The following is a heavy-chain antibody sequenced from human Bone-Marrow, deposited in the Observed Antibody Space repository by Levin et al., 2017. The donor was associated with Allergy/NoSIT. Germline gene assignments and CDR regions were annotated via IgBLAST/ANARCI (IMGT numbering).Heavy chain of an antibody. CDR3: AKDGIHGMLRNYGMDV. V-gene: IGHV3-21*01. CDR2: ISSGGHDI. D-gene: IGHD3-10*02. Sequence: GGSLRLSCAASGFTFRTFGVNWVRQAPGKGLEWVSSISSGGHDIYYADSVKGRFTISRDNAKHSLYLQMDSLRTDDTGVYYCAKDGIHGMLRNYGMDVWGQGTTVTVSS. CDR1: GFTFRTFG. J-gene: IGHJ6*02.